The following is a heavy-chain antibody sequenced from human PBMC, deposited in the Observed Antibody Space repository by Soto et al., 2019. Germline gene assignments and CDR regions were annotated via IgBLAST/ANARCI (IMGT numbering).Heavy chain of an antibody. Sequence: QVQLVQSGAEVKKPGASVKVSCKASGYAFTSYSISWVRQAPGQGLEWMGWISTYNDKRAYAQKLQGRVTMTTDTSSSTAYMELRSLRSDDTALYYCARDFHCSGGRCYDCFDPWGQGTLVTVSS. CDR3: ARDFHCSGGRCYDCFDP. CDR1: GYAFTSYS. CDR2: ISTYNDKR. J-gene: IGHJ5*02. D-gene: IGHD2-15*01. V-gene: IGHV1-18*01.